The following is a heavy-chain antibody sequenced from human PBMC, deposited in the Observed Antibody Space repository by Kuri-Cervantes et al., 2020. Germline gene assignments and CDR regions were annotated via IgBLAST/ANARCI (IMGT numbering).Heavy chain of an antibody. V-gene: IGHV4-39*01. Sequence: SETLSLTCTVSGGSISSGDYYWSWIRQPPGKGLEWVGSVYNSGGTFYNPPLKSRVSISVDASKNQFSLKLSSVTAADTSVYYCVRVVRSTDYIDYWGQGTMVTVSS. CDR1: GGSISSGDYY. J-gene: IGHJ4*02. CDR2: VYNSGGT. CDR3: VRVVRSTDYIDY. D-gene: IGHD2-2*01.